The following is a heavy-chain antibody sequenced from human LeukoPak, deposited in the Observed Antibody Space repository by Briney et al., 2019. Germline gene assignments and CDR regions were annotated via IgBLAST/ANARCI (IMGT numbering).Heavy chain of an antibody. V-gene: IGHV4-59*12. CDR3: ARDSSSGYYPGLYFQH. CDR1: GGSISSYY. Sequence: SETLSLTCTVSGGSISSYYWSWIRQPPGKGLEWIGYIYYSGSTNYNPSLKSRVTISVDTSKNQFSLKLSSVTAADTAMYYCARDSSSGYYPGLYFQHWGQGTLVTVSS. CDR2: IYYSGST. D-gene: IGHD6-19*01. J-gene: IGHJ1*01.